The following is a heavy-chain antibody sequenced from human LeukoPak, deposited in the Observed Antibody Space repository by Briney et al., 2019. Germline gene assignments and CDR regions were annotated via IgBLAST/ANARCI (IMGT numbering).Heavy chain of an antibody. CDR3: ARVYSSGWYVDY. CDR1: GYSISSGYY. CDR2: IYHSGST. D-gene: IGHD6-19*01. J-gene: IGHJ4*02. V-gene: IGHV4-38-2*02. Sequence: PSETLSLTCTVSGYSISSGYYWGWIRQPPGKGLEWIGSIYHSGSTYYNPSLKSRVTISVDTSKNQFSLKLSSVTAADTAVYYCARVYSSGWYVDYWGQGTLVTVSS.